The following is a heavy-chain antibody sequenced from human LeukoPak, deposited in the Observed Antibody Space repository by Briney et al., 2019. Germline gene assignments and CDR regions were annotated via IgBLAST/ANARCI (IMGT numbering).Heavy chain of an antibody. V-gene: IGHV3-20*04. CDR1: GFTFDDYG. Sequence: LSGGSLRLSCAASGFTFDDYGMSWVRQAPGKGLEWVSGINWNGGSTGYADSVKGRFTISRDNAKNSLYLQMNSLRAEDTALYYCARAARFLEWLFSGVGYYYYMDVWGKGTTVTVSS. J-gene: IGHJ6*03. CDR3: ARAARFLEWLFSGVGYYYYMDV. CDR2: INWNGGST. D-gene: IGHD3-3*01.